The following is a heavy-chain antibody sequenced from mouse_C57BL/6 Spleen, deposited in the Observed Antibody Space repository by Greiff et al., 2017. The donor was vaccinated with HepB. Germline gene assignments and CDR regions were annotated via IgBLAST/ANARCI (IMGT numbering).Heavy chain of an antibody. CDR2: ISSGGSYT. Sequence: EVHLVESGGDLVKPGGSLKLSCAASGFTFSSYGLSWVRQTPDKRLEWVATISSGGSYTYYPDSVKGRFTISSDNAKNTLYLHMSSLKSEDTAMYYCARNYYGSSYGGWYFDVWGTGTTVTVSS. J-gene: IGHJ1*03. D-gene: IGHD1-1*01. V-gene: IGHV5-6*01. CDR3: ARNYYGSSYGGWYFDV. CDR1: GFTFSSYG.